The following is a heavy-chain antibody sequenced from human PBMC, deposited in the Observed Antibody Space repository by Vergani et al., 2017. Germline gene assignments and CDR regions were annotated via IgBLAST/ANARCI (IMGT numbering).Heavy chain of an antibody. D-gene: IGHD3-22*01. CDR3: ARESHTYYYDSSGYRSYWYFDL. J-gene: IGHJ2*01. CDR2: ISSSGSTI. CDR1: GFTFSDYY. Sequence: QVQLVESGGGLVKPGGSLRLSCAASGFTFSDYYMSWIRQAPGKGLEWVSYISSSGSTIYYADSVKGRFTISRDNAKNSLYLQMNSLRAEDTAVYYCARESHTYYYDSSGYRSYWYFDLWGRGTLVTVSS. V-gene: IGHV3-11*04.